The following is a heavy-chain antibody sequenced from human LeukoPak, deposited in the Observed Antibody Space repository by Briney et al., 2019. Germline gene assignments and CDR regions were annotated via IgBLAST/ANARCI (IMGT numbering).Heavy chain of an antibody. J-gene: IGHJ4*02. D-gene: IGHD5-12*01. Sequence: SETLSLTCAVSGGSISSSNWWSWVRQPPGKGLEWIGEIYHSGSTNYNPSLKSRVTISVDKSKNQFSLKLSSVTAADTAVYYRARLSGCDPTRRAIDYWGQGTLVTVSS. CDR3: ARLSGCDPTRRAIDY. V-gene: IGHV4-4*02. CDR2: IYHSGST. CDR1: GGSISSSNW.